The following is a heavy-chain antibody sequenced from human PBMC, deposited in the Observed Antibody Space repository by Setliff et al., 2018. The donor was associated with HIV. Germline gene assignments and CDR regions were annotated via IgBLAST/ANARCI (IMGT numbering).Heavy chain of an antibody. V-gene: IGHV5-51*01. D-gene: IGHD6-19*01. J-gene: IGHJ6*02. Sequence: GESLKISCKDSGYTFSNYCIAWVRQMPGEGLEWMGIIYPGNSDTTYSPSFQGQVTISADKSVSTAYLQWSSLKASDTAMYYCAKHLSPGSGWYSKARGMDVWGQGTTVTVSS. CDR3: AKHLSPGSGWYSKARGMDV. CDR2: IYPGNSDT. CDR1: GYTFSNYC.